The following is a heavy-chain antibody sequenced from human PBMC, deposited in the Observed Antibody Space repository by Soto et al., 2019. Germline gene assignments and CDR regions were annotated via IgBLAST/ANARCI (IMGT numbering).Heavy chain of an antibody. V-gene: IGHV3-23*01. D-gene: IGHD6-19*01. CDR1: GFTFSSYA. CDR2: ISGSGGST. J-gene: IGHJ5*02. CDR3: ARETGSSGWYYSAEDWFDP. Sequence: GSLRLSCAASGFTFSSYAMSWVRQAPGKGLEWVSAISGSGGSTYYADSVKGRFTISRDNAKNSLYLQMNSLRDEDTAVYYCARETGSSGWYYSAEDWFDPWGQGTLVTVSS.